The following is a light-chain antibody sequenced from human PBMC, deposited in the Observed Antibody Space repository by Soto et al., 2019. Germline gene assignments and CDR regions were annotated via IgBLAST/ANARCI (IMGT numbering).Light chain of an antibody. Sequence: QSALTQPPSASGSLGQSATISCTGTSSDVGGYNYVSWYQQHPDKAPKVLVYEVSKRPSGVPDRFSGSKSGNTASLTVSGLQAEDEVDYYCCSYAGNNNWVFGGGTKLTVL. CDR2: EVS. J-gene: IGLJ3*02. CDR1: SSDVGGYNY. CDR3: CSYAGNNNWV. V-gene: IGLV2-8*01.